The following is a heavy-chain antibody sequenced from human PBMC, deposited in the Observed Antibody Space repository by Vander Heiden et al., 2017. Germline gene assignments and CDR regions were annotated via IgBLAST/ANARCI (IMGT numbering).Heavy chain of an antibody. V-gene: IGHV3-30*04. Sequence: TFSSYAMHWVRQAPGKGLEWVAVISYDGSNKYYADSVKGRFTISRDNSKNTLYLQMNSLRAEDTAVYYCARAYSNSPRYYYDGSGSSWAPAAAFVIWGQGTMVTVSS. CDR2: ISYDGSNK. CDR3: ARAYSNSPRYYYDGSGSSWAPAAAFVI. CDR1: TFSSYA. D-gene: IGHD3-22*01. J-gene: IGHJ3*02.